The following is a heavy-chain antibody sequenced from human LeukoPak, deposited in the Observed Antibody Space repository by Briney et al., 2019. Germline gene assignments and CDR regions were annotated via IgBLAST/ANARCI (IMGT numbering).Heavy chain of an antibody. J-gene: IGHJ3*02. CDR1: GGSISSGDYY. CDR2: IYYSGST. Sequence: PSETLSLTCTVSGGSISSGDYYWSWIRQPPGKGLEWIGYIYYSGSTYYNPSLKSRVTISVDTSKNQFSLKLSSMTAADTAVYYCARDRRPLYYYDSSGYYISAFDIWGQGTMVTVSS. CDR3: ARDRRPLYYYDSSGYYISAFDI. D-gene: IGHD3-22*01. V-gene: IGHV4-30-4*01.